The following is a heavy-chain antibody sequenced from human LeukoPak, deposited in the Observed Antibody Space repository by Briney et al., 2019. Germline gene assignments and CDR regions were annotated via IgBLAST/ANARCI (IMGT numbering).Heavy chain of an antibody. J-gene: IGHJ4*02. CDR1: GFTFSRYA. V-gene: IGHV3-23*01. CDR3: TKRMHNSSWYNYFDL. CDR2: ITGSDDAT. Sequence: GGSLRLSCAASGFTFSRYAMSWVRQAPGKGLEWVSTITGSDDATYYADSVRGRFTISRDNSKNTLYLHMTTLRAEDTAVYYCTKRMHNSSWYNYFDLWGQGTLVTVSS. D-gene: IGHD6-13*01.